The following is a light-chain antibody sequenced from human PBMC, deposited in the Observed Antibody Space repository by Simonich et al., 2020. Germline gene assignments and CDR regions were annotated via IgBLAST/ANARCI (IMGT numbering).Light chain of an antibody. CDR2: GAS. J-gene: IGKJ1*01. Sequence: EIVMTQSPATLSVSPGKRATLSCRASQSVSSNLAWYQQKPGQAPRLLLYGASTRATGIPARFSGSGSGTEFTLTISSMQSEDFAVYYCQQYNNWPRTFGQGTKVEIK. CDR1: QSVSSN. V-gene: IGKV3-15*01. CDR3: QQYNNWPRT.